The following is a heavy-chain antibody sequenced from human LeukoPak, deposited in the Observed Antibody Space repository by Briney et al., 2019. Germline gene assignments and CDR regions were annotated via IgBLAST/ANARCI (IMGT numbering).Heavy chain of an antibody. CDR2: INTGGSST. CDR1: GFTFSSYW. J-gene: IGHJ4*02. CDR3: ARAGRGYYDSSSIDY. D-gene: IGHD3-22*01. V-gene: IGHV3-74*01. Sequence: GGSLRLSCAASGFTFSSYWMHWVRQAPGKGLVWVSRINTGGSSTSYADSVKGRFTISRDNAKNTLYLQMNSLRAEDTAVYYCARAGRGYYDSSSIDYWGQGTLVTVSS.